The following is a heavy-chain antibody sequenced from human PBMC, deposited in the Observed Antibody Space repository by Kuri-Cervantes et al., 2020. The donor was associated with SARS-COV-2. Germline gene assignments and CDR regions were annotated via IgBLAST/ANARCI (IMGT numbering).Heavy chain of an antibody. J-gene: IGHJ6*02. CDR3: ARGTNIHYYGMDV. CDR1: RYTFTGYY. CDR2: INPNSGGT. D-gene: IGHD1/OR15-1a*01. Sequence: ASVKVSCQASRYTFTGYYMHWVRQAPGQGLGWMGWINPNSGGTNYAQKFQGWVTMTRDTSISTAYMELSRLRSDYTAVYSCARGTNIHYYGMDVWGQGTTVTVSS. V-gene: IGHV1-2*04.